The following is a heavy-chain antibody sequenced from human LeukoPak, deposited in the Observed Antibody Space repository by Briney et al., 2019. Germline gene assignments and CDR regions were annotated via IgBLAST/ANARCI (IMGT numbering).Heavy chain of an antibody. CDR1: GFTVSSNY. V-gene: IGHV3-53*01. Sequence: GGSLRLSCAASGFTVSSNYRSWVRQAPGKGLEWVSVIYSGGSTYYADSVKGRFTISRDNSKNTLYLQMNSLRAEDTAVYYCSHVVGYPPLVYWGQGTLVTVSS. D-gene: IGHD3-16*02. CDR2: IYSGGST. J-gene: IGHJ4*02. CDR3: SHVVGYPPLVY.